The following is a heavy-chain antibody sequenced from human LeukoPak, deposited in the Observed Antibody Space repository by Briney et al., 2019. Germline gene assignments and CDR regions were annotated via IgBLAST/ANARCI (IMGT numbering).Heavy chain of an antibody. CDR2: ISSNGGST. V-gene: IGHV3-64*01. Sequence: GGSLRLSCAASGFTFSRYAMHWVRQAPGKGLECVSAISSNGGSTYYANSVKGRFTISRDNAKNSLFLQMNSLRAEDTAVYYCARDLPEGKYWGQGTLVTVSS. CDR3: ARDLPEGKY. CDR1: GFTFSRYA. J-gene: IGHJ4*02.